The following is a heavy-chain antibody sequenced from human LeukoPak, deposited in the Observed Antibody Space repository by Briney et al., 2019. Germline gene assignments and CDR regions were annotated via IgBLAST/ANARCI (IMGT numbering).Heavy chain of an antibody. D-gene: IGHD6-19*01. CDR2: INHSGST. J-gene: IGHJ4*02. V-gene: IGHV4-34*01. CDR1: GGSFSGYY. Sequence: SETLSLTCAVYGGSFSGYYWSWIRQPPGKGLEWIGEINHSGSTNYNPSLKSRVTISVDTSKNQFSLKLSSVTAVDTAVYYCARGRYSSGWYADYFDYWGQGTLVTVSS. CDR3: ARGRYSSGWYADYFDY.